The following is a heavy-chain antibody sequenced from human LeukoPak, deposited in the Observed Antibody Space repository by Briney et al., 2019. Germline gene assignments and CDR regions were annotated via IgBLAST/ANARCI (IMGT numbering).Heavy chain of an antibody. V-gene: IGHV3-23*01. CDR3: ARLRGYSYGYLDY. Sequence: GGSLRLSCAASGFTFSKYDMSWVRQGPGKGPEWVSGINNSGGRTYYADSVKGRFTISRDNSKNTLYLQMNSLRAEDTAVYYCARLRGYSYGYLDYWGQGTLVTVSS. D-gene: IGHD5-18*01. CDR2: INNSGGRT. CDR1: GFTFSKYD. J-gene: IGHJ4*02.